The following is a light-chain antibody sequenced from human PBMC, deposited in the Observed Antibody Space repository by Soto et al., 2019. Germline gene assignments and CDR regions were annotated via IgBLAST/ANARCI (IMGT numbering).Light chain of an antibody. V-gene: IGLV2-8*01. CDR1: SSDVGAYNY. CDR2: EVT. J-gene: IGLJ1*01. Sequence: QSALTQPPSASGSPGQSVTISCTGTSSDVGAYNYVSWYQQHPGKAPKLMISEVTKRPSGVPDRFSGSKSGNPASLTVSGRQAEDEADYYCSSYAGSNNFVFGTGTKLTVL. CDR3: SSYAGSNNFV.